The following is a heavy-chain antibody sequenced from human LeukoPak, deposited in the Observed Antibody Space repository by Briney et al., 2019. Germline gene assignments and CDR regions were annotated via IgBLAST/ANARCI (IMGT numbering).Heavy chain of an antibody. J-gene: IGHJ4*02. V-gene: IGHV1-2*02. CDR2: INPNSGGT. Sequence: GASVKVSCKASGYTFTGYYMHWVRQAPGQGLEWMGWINPNSGGTNYAQKFQGRVTMTRDTSISAAYMELSRLRSDDTAVYYCARDRELRYFDWLSPFDYWGQGTLVTVSS. D-gene: IGHD3-9*01. CDR3: ARDRELRYFDWLSPFDY. CDR1: GYTFTGYY.